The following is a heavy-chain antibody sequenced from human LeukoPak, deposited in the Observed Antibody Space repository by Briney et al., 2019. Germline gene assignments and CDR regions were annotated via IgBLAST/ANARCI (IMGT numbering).Heavy chain of an antibody. CDR3: AIGYCSSTSCYPPQFREY. J-gene: IGHJ4*02. V-gene: IGHV4-4*07. D-gene: IGHD2-2*01. CDR1: GGSISSYY. CDR2: IYTSGST. Sequence: SETLSLTCTVSGGSISSYYWSWIRQPAGKGLEWIGRIYTSGSTNYNPSLKSRVTMSVDTSKNQFSLKLSSVTAADTAVYYCAIGYCSSTSCYPPQFREYSGQGTLVTVSS.